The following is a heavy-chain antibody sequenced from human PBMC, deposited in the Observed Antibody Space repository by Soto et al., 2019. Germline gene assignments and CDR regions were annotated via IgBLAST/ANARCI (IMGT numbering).Heavy chain of an antibody. CDR1: GLSISSSSYY. D-gene: IGHD3-10*01. J-gene: IGHJ5*02. CDR2: IYYSGST. CDR3: ARNKWVLLWFGELLQNWFDP. V-gene: IGHV4-39*01. Sequence: SETLSLTCTVPGLSISSSSYYRGWIRHHPGKGLEWIGSIYYSGSTYYNPSLKSRVTISVDTSNNQFSLKLSSVTAADTAVYYCARNKWVLLWFGELLQNWFDPWGQGTLVTVSS.